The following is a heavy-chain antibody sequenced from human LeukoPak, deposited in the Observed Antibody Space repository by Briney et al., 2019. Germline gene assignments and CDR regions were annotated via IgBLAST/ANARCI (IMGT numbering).Heavy chain of an antibody. CDR1: GFTFSSYA. V-gene: IGHV3-23*01. CDR2: ISGSGGST. J-gene: IGHJ4*02. CDR3: ANALSLWAMDNLDDY. Sequence: PGGSLRLSCAASGFTFSSYAMSWVRQAPGKGLEWVSAISGSGGSTYYADSVKGRFTISRDNSKNTLYLQMNSLSAEDTAVYYCANALSLWAMDNLDDYWGQGTLVTVSS. D-gene: IGHD5-18*01.